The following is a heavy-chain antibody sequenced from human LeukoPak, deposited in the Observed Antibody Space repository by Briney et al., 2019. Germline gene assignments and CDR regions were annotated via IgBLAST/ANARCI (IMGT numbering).Heavy chain of an antibody. V-gene: IGHV4-34*01. J-gene: IGHJ4*02. CDR3: RASGWYSSFDY. D-gene: IGHD6-19*01. CDR2: INHSGST. CDR1: GGSFSGYY. Sequence: PSETLSLTCAVYGGSFSGYYWSWIRQPPGKGLEWIGEINHSGSTNYNPSLKSRVTISVDTSKNQFSLKLSSVTAADTAVYYCRASGWYSSFDYWGQGTLVTVSS.